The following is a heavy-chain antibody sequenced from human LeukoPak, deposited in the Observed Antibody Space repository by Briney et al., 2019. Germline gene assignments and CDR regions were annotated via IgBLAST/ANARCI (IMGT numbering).Heavy chain of an antibody. Sequence: GDSLKISCKCSGYSFSSYWIGWVRQMPGKGLEWMGIIYPGDSDTRYSPSFQGQVTISVDKSISTAYLQWSSLKASDTAIYYCAKIDRQYCSRSSCYALDSWGQGTQVTVSS. J-gene: IGHJ4*02. CDR3: AKIDRQYCSRSSCYALDS. CDR2: IYPGDSDT. D-gene: IGHD2-2*01. CDR1: GYSFSSYW. V-gene: IGHV5-51*01.